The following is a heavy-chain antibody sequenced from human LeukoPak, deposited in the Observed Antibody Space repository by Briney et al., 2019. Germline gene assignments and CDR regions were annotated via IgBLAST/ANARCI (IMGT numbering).Heavy chain of an antibody. D-gene: IGHD4-23*01. CDR1: GGSMGSMSSYY. V-gene: IGHV4-61*03. CDR2: ISYSGST. CDR3: ARGLRWNTDF. J-gene: IGHJ4*02. Sequence: PSETLSLTCTVSGGSMGSMSSYYWSWIRQSPGKGLEWIGFISYSGSTNCNPSLKSRATMSIDTSNNHFSLKVSSVTAADTAVYYCARGLRWNTDFWGQGTLVTVSS.